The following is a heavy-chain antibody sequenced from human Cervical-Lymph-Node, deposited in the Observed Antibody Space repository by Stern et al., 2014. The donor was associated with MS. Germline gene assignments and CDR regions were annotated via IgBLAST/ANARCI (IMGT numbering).Heavy chain of an antibody. CDR2: SYYSERT. D-gene: IGHD4-23*01. V-gene: IGHV4-39*01. Sequence: QLQLQESGPGLVKPSETLYLNCTVSGGSISSSSYYWDWIRQPPGKGLEWIGSSYYSERTYYNTSLKSRVTISVDTSKNQIYLRLSSGTAADTAVYFCASDYGGRRILDYWGQGTLVTVSS. CDR3: ASDYGGRRILDY. J-gene: IGHJ4*02. CDR1: GGSISSSSYY.